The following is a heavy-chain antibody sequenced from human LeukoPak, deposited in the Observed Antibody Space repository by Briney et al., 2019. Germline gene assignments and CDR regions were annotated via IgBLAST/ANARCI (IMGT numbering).Heavy chain of an antibody. Sequence: GGSLRLSCAASGFTFSSYWMHWVRQAPGKGLVWVSRINSDGSSTSYADSVKGRFTISRDNAKNTLYLQMNSLRAEDTAVYYCARITGYYDSSGYYTVLGYYYGMDVRGQGTTVTVSS. CDR1: GFTFSSYW. V-gene: IGHV3-74*01. D-gene: IGHD3-22*01. CDR3: ARITGYYDSSGYYTVLGYYYGMDV. J-gene: IGHJ6*02. CDR2: INSDGSST.